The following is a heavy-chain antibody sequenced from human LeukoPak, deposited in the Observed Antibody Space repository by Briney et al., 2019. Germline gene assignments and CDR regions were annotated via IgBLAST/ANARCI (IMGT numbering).Heavy chain of an antibody. D-gene: IGHD3-9*01. CDR2: IYYSGST. V-gene: IGHV4-39*07. CDR3: AREPPDWLYYFDS. J-gene: IGHJ4*02. CDR1: GGSVSSSSYY. Sequence: SETLSLTCTVSGGSVSSSSYYWGWIRQPPGKGLEWIGSIYYSGSTFYNPSLKSRVTISVDTSKNQFSLNLSSVTAADTAVYYCAREPPDWLYYFDSWGQGTLVTVSS.